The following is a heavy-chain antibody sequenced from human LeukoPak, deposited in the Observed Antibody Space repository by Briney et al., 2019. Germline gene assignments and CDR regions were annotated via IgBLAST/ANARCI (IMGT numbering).Heavy chain of an antibody. CDR3: ARDPNGDYIGAFDF. D-gene: IGHD4-17*01. Sequence: GGSLRLSCAASGFTFSNYAMIWVRQAPGQGLEWVSAIRSGGSAKYADPVKARFTISRDNSKNTLYLQMNSLSAEDTALYFCARDPNGDYIGAFDFLGQGTVVTVSS. J-gene: IGHJ3*01. CDR2: IRSGGSA. CDR1: GFTFSNYA. V-gene: IGHV3-23*01.